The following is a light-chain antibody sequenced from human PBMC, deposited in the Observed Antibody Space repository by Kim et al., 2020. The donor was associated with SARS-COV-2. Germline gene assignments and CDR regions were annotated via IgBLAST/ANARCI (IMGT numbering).Light chain of an antibody. J-gene: IGKJ1*01. V-gene: IGKV1-6*01. CDR1: QDIRSR. CDR2: AAS. CDR3: LQDYSYPRT. Sequence: ASVGDRVTITGRASQDIRSRLGWYQQKPGRAPKFLIYAASTVENGVPSRFSGSGAGTDFTLTISSLQPDDFATYYCLQDYSYPRTFGQGTKVEIK.